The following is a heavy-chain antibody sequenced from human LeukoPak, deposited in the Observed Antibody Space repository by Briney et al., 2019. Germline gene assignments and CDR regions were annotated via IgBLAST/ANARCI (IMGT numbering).Heavy chain of an antibody. D-gene: IGHD6-13*01. CDR2: IYYSGST. J-gene: IGHJ4*02. CDR3: ASGPPHNSRQSLDLDC. V-gene: IGHV4-59*11. CDR1: GGSISSHY. Sequence: SETLSPTCTVSGGSISSHYWSWIREPPGKGLEWIGYIYYSGSTNYNPSLKSRVTISVDTSKNQFSLNLSSVPAADTAVYYCASGPPHNSRQSLDLDCWGQGILVTVSS.